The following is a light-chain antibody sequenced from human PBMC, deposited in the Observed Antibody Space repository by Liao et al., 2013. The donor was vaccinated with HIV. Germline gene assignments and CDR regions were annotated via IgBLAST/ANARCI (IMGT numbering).Light chain of an antibody. Sequence: SYELTQSPSVSVSPGQTASIPCSGDNLGDKYASWYQQKPGQSPVLVIYQDNKRPSGIPERFSGSNSGNTATLTISGVEAGDEADYYCQVWDRSSDQYVFGIGTKVTVL. J-gene: IGLJ1*01. CDR3: QVWDRSSDQYV. V-gene: IGLV3-1*01. CDR1: NLGDKY. CDR2: QDN.